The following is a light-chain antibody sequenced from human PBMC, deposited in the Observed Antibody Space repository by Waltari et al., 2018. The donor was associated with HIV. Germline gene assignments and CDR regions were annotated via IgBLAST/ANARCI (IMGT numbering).Light chain of an antibody. J-gene: IGLJ3*02. CDR1: ALPKQS. Sequence: SYELTQPPSVSVSPGQTARITCSGDALPKQSAYWYQQRPGQAPVLVIYKDTDRPSGIPERFSGSSSGTTATLTIIGVQAQDEADYHCQSADSNAALWVFGGGTKLTVL. V-gene: IGLV3-25*03. CDR2: KDT. CDR3: QSADSNAALWV.